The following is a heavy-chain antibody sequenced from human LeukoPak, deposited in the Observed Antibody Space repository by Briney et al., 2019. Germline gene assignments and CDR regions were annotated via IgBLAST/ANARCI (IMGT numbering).Heavy chain of an antibody. CDR3: AKAINFDWLPNDY. V-gene: IGHV3-23*01. Sequence: GGSLRLSCAASFIFSTYAMNWVRQAPGKGLEWVSGISGSGGSTYYADSVKGRFTISRDNSKNTLYLQMNSLRADDTAVYYCAKAINFDWLPNDYWGQGTLVTVSS. CDR1: FIFSTYA. D-gene: IGHD3-9*01. J-gene: IGHJ4*02. CDR2: ISGSGGST.